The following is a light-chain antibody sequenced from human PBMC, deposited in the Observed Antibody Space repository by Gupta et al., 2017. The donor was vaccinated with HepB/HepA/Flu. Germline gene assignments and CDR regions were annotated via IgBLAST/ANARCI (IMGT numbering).Light chain of an antibody. J-gene: IGLJ3*02. CDR2: EVS. CDR3: CSYAGSRVRV. V-gene: IGLV2-23*02. Sequence: TISCTGTSSDVGSYNLVSWYQQHPGKAPKLMIYEVSKRPSGVSNRFSGSKSGNTASLTISGLQAEDEADYYCCSYAGSRVRVFGGGTKLTVL. CDR1: SSDVGSYNL.